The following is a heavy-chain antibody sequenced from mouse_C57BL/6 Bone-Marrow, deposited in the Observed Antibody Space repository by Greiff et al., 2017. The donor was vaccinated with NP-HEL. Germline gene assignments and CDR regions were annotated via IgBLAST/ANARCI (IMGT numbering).Heavy chain of an antibody. V-gene: IGHV1-64*01. D-gene: IGHD1-1*01. CDR3: VIYYYGSYYAMDY. CDR2: IHPNSGST. J-gene: IGHJ4*01. CDR1: GYTFTSYW. Sequence: QVQLQQSGAELVKPGASVKLSCKASGYTFTSYWMHWVKQRPGQGLEWIGMIHPNSGSTNYNEKFKSKATLTVDKSSSTAYMQLSSLTSEDSAVYYCVIYYYGSYYAMDYWGQGTSVTVSS.